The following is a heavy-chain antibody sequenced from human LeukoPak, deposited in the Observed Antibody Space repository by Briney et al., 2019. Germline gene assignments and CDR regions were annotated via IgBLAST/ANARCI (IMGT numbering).Heavy chain of an antibody. J-gene: IGHJ6*03. CDR1: GGSISSGGYS. D-gene: IGHD2-15*01. CDR2: IYYSGST. Sequence: SETLSLTCAVSGGSISSGGYSWSWIRQPPGKGLEWIGYIYYSGSTYYNPSLKSRVTISVDTSKNQFSLKLSSVTAADTAVYYCAREGGHCSGGSCYSVLYYYYMDVWGKGTTVTISS. V-gene: IGHV4-30-4*07. CDR3: AREGGHCSGGSCYSVLYYYYMDV.